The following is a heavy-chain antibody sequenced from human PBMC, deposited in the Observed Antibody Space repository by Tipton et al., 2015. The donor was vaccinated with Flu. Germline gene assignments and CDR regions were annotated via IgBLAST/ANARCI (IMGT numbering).Heavy chain of an antibody. CDR2: INQGGSEK. Sequence: GSLRLSCAASSFTFSSYWMDWVRQAPGKGLEWVANINQGGSEKYYVDSVKGRFTISRDNAKNSLYLQLNSLRAEDTGVYYCSISLNSWGQGTLVTASS. V-gene: IGHV3-7*01. CDR1: SFTFSSYW. J-gene: IGHJ4*02. D-gene: IGHD1-7*01. CDR3: SISLNS.